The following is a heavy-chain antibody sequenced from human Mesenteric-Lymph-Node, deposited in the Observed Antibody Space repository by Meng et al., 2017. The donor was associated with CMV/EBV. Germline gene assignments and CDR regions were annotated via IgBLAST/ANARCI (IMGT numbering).Heavy chain of an antibody. CDR2: IYYSGST. D-gene: IGHD3-3*01. J-gene: IGHJ5*02. V-gene: IGHV4-59*01. CDR3: ARGEDDFWSGYYS. Sequence: SETQSLTCTVSGGSIGSYYWSWIRQPPGKGLEWIGYIYYSGSTNYNPSLKSRVTISVDTSKNQFSLKLSSVTAADTAVYYCARGEDDFWSGYYSWGQGTLVTVSS. CDR1: GGSIGSYY.